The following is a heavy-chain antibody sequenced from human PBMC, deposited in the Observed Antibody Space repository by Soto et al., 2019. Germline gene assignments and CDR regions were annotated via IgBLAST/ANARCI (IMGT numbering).Heavy chain of an antibody. V-gene: IGHV1-69*01. CDR1: GYTFSSYA. CDR3: ARDHTGSRGGYYYFDY. J-gene: IGHJ4*02. D-gene: IGHD3-22*01. CDR2: IIPIFGTA. Sequence: QVQLVQSGAEVKKPGASVKVSCKASGYTFSSYAISWVRQAPGQGLEWMGGIIPIFGTANYAQKFQGRVTITADESTSTAYMELSSLRSEDTAVYYCARDHTGSRGGYYYFDYWGQGTLVTVSS.